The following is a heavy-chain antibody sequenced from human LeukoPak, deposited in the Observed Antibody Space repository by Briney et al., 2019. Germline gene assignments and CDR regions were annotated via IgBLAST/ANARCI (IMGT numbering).Heavy chain of an antibody. J-gene: IGHJ4*02. CDR2: IFSTGAT. CDR3: ARVSTRFGSGCSDASCYIHY. Sequence: KTSETLSLTCTVSGGSISGHYWTWIRLPPGKGLELIGHIFSTGATHYNPSLRSRVTMSIDTSKNQFSLKLISVNVADTAVYYCARVSTRFGSGCSDASCYIHYWGQGTQVTVSS. D-gene: IGHD2-2*02. V-gene: IGHV4-59*11. CDR1: GGSISGHY.